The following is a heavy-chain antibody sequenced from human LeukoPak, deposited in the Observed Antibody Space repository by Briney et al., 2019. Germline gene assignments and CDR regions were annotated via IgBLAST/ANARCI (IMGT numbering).Heavy chain of an antibody. V-gene: IGHV3-30*02. J-gene: IGHJ5*02. CDR2: TRYDGSNK. D-gene: IGHD2-2*01. Sequence: GGSLRLSCAASGFTFSCYGMHWVRQAPGKGLEWVAFTRYDGSNKYYADSVKGRFTISRDNSKNTLYLQMNSLRAEDTAVYYCAKTDIVVVPAANSHWLDPWGQGTLVTVSS. CDR1: GFTFSCYG. CDR3: AKTDIVVVPAANSHWLDP.